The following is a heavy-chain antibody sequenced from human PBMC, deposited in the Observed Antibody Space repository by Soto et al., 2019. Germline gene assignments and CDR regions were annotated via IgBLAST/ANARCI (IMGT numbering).Heavy chain of an antibody. D-gene: IGHD3-22*01. CDR3: VKGEYYYDSSGYYPFDY. CDR1: GFTFSSYA. Sequence: PGGSLRLSCSASGFTFSSYAMHWVRQAPGKGLEYVSSISTNGGSTRYADSVKGRFTISRDISKNTQYLQMSSLRADDTAVYYCVKGEYYYDSSGYYPFDYWGQGTLVTVSS. V-gene: IGHV3-64D*06. CDR2: ISTNGGST. J-gene: IGHJ4*02.